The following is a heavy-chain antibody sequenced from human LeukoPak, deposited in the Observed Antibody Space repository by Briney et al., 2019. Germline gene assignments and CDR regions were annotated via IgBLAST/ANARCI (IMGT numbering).Heavy chain of an antibody. CDR3: ARADDSSGSLAHAFDI. CDR1: GGSISSYY. D-gene: IGHD3-22*01. V-gene: IGHV4-59*01. J-gene: IGHJ3*02. CDR2: IYYSGST. Sequence: PSETLSLTCTVSGGSISSYYWSWIRQPPGKGLEWIGHIYYSGSTNYNPSLKSRVTISVDTSKNQFSLKLSSVTAADTAVYYCARADDSSGSLAHAFDIWGQGTMVTVSS.